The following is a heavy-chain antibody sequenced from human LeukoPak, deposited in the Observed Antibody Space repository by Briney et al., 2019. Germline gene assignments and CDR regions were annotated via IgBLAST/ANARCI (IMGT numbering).Heavy chain of an antibody. CDR1: GFTFSNYW. D-gene: IGHD2-2*01. CDR3: ARARYCYSTNCYYFDY. Sequence: GGSLRLSCAASGFTFSNYWMHWVRQAPGKGLVWVLRISSDGTSTSSADSVKGRFTISRDNAKNTLYLQMNSLGAEDTAVYYCARARYCYSTNCYYFDYWGQGTLVTVSS. J-gene: IGHJ4*02. CDR2: ISSDGTST. V-gene: IGHV3-74*01.